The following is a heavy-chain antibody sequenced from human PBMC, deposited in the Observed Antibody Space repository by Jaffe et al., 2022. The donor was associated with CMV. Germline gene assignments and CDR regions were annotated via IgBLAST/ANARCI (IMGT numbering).Heavy chain of an antibody. D-gene: IGHD3-3*01. CDR2: IWYDGSNK. V-gene: IGHV3-33*08. CDR1: GFTFSSYG. Sequence: QVQLVESGGGVVQPGRSLRLSCAASGFTFSSYGMHWVRQAPGKGLEWVAVIWYDGSNKYYADSVKGRFTISRDNSKNTLYLQMNSLRAEDTAVYYCARDGLRFLEWFPTPYYYYYMDVWGKGTTVTVSS. CDR3: ARDGLRFLEWFPTPYYYYYMDV. J-gene: IGHJ6*03.